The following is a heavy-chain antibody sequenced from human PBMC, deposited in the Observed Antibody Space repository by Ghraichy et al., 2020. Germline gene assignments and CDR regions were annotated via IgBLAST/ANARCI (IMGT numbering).Heavy chain of an antibody. CDR3: TRHSSGTLQWYYRGVDV. CDR2: AFYSGTD. V-gene: IGHV4-39*01. D-gene: IGHD6-19*01. CDR1: GASIRSPDYF. J-gene: IGHJ6*02. Sequence: SETLSLTCTVSGASIRSPDYFWGWVRQPAGKGLEWVGSAFYSGTDYYNPSLKSRVAVSVDTSKNQFSLKLTSVTAADSGLYFCTRHSSGTLQWYYRGVDVWGQGTTAIVSS.